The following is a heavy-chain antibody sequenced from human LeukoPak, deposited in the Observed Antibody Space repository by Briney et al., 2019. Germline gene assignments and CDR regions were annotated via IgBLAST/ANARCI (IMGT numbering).Heavy chain of an antibody. CDR2: IYYSGST. V-gene: IGHV4-34*01. CDR3: ASATVAATNWFDP. Sequence: SETLSLTCAVYGGSFSGYYWSWIRQPPGKGLEWIGSIYYSGSTNYNPSLKSRVTISVDTSKNQFSLKLSSVTAADTAVYYCASATVAATNWFDPWGQGTLVTVSS. D-gene: IGHD2-15*01. CDR1: GGSFSGYY. J-gene: IGHJ5*02.